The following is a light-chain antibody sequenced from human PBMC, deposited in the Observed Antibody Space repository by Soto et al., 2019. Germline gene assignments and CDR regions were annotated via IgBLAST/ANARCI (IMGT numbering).Light chain of an antibody. Sequence: DIQITQSPSSLSASVGDRVTVTCRTSHIVDTSLNWYQQKPGKAPKLLIYAASSVQSGVPARLSGSGSATFFTLTIHNIQPDDFANYFCQQTHSIPQTFGPGTKVDIK. J-gene: IGKJ2*01. CDR3: QQTHSIPQT. CDR2: AAS. V-gene: IGKV1-39*01. CDR1: HIVDTS.